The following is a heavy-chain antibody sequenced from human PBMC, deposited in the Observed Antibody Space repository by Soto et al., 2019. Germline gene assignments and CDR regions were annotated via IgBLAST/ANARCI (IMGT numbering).Heavy chain of an antibody. CDR1: GGTFSSYT. V-gene: IGHV1-69*02. CDR3: ARSASMIVVGDDY. J-gene: IGHJ4*02. D-gene: IGHD3-22*01. CDR2: IIPILGIA. Sequence: QVQLVQSGAEVKKPGSSVKVSCKASGGTFSSYTISWVRQAPGQGLEWMGRIIPILGIANYAQKFQGRVQMTADKSTSTAYMELSSLRSEDTAVYYCARSASMIVVGDDYWGQGTLVTVSS.